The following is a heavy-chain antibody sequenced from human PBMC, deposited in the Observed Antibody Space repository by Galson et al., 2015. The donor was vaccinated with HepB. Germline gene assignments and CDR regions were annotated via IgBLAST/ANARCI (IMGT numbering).Heavy chain of an antibody. V-gene: IGHV3-30*03. CDR1: GFTFSSYG. D-gene: IGHD6-19*01. J-gene: IGHJ4*02. CDR2: ISYDGSNK. Sequence: SLRLSCAASGFTFSSYGMHWVRQAPGKGLEWVAVISYDGSNKYYADSVKGRFTISRDNSKNTLYLQMNSLKTEDTAVYYCTTDPAVAPEMIAYWGQGTLVTVSS. CDR3: TTDPAVAPEMIAY.